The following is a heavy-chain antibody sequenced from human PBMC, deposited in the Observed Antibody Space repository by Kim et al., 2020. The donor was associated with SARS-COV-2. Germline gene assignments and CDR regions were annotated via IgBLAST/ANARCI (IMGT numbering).Heavy chain of an antibody. V-gene: IGHV3-11*04. D-gene: IGHD3-10*01. CDR3: ARVYYFGSGSSFDAFDV. CDR2: ISSGDTTF. CDR1: GFTFSDHH. J-gene: IGHJ3*01. Sequence: LSLTCVASGFTFSDHHMTWIRQAPGMRLEWLSFISSGDTTFYYADSVKGRFTISRDNAKNSLYLQMNSLRAEDTAIYYCARVYYFGSGSSFDAFDVW.